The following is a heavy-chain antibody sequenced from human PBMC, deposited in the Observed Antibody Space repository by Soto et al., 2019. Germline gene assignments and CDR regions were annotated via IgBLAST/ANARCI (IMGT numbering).Heavy chain of an antibody. Sequence: EVQLVESGGGLVQPGGSLRLSCAASGFTFSSYWMSWVRQAPGKGLEWVANIKQDGSEKYYVDSVKGRFTISRDNAKNSLYLQRKSRRAEDTAVYYCGRGPREWNYEAFVIWGKGTMVTVSS. D-gene: IGHD1-7*01. J-gene: IGHJ3*02. CDR2: IKQDGSEK. V-gene: IGHV3-7*01. CDR3: GRGPREWNYEAFVI. CDR1: GFTFSSYW.